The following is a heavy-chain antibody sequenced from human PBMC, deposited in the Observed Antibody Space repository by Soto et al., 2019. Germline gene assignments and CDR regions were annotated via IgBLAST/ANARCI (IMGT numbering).Heavy chain of an antibody. J-gene: IGHJ4*02. CDR2: IKQDGSEK. CDR1: GFSFSVYW. CDR3: ASGDFWSGSPLDY. D-gene: IGHD3-3*01. Sequence: EVQLVESGGGLVQPGGSLRLSCAASGFSFSVYWMSWVRQAPGKGLEWVANIKQDGSEKYYVDSVKGRFTISRDNAKNSLYQQMNSLRGEDTAVYYCASGDFWSGSPLDYWGQGTLVTVSS. V-gene: IGHV3-7*01.